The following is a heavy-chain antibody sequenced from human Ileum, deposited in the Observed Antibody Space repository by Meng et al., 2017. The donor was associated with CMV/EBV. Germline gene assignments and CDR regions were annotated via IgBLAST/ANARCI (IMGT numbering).Heavy chain of an antibody. V-gene: IGHV4-30-4*08. D-gene: IGHD6-13*01. CDR2: IYYSGTT. Sequence: QFEPQESGPGLVQPSQTLSLPCSVSGGSISSCDYFWTWIRQPPGKGLEWIGYIYYSGTTYYNPSLKSRVSISVDTSRNQFSLQLSSVTAADTAVYYCARRSSGLFDYWGQGILVTVSS. J-gene: IGHJ4*02. CDR3: ARRSSGLFDY. CDR1: GGSISSCDYF.